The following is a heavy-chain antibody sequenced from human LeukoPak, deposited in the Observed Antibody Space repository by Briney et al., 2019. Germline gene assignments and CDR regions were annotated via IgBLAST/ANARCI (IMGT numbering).Heavy chain of an antibody. CDR2: IYYSGST. Sequence: SETLSLTCTVSGGSISSYYWRWIRQPPGKGLEWIGYIYYSGSTNYNPSLKSRVTISVDTSKNQFSLKLSSVTAADTAVYYCAGSGDYMDYWGQGTLVTVSS. CDR1: GGSISSYY. J-gene: IGHJ4*02. D-gene: IGHD3-10*01. V-gene: IGHV4-59*08. CDR3: AGSGDYMDY.